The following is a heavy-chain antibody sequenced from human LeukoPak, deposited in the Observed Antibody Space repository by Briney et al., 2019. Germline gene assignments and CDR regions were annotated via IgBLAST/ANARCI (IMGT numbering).Heavy chain of an antibody. CDR1: GGSISSYY. CDR2: IYTSGST. D-gene: IGHD3-22*01. J-gene: IGHJ3*02. CDR3: ARDHRYYDSSGYYSSDAFDI. Sequence: SETLSLTCTVSGGSISSYYWSWIRQPTGKGLEWIGRIYTSGSTNYNPSLKSRVTMSVDASKNQFSLKLSSVTAADTAVCYCARDHRYYDSSGYYSSDAFDIWGQGTMVTVSS. V-gene: IGHV4-4*07.